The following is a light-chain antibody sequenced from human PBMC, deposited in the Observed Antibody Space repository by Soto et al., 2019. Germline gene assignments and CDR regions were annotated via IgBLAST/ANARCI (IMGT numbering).Light chain of an antibody. J-gene: IGKJ3*01. Sequence: EIVLTQSPATLSLSPGERATLSCRASQSVSGYLAWYQQKPGQAPRLLMYDASNRATGIPARFSGSGSGTDFTLTISSLEPEDFAVYYCQHYGSALFTFGPGTKVDVK. CDR3: QHYGSALFT. CDR2: DAS. V-gene: IGKV3-11*01. CDR1: QSVSGY.